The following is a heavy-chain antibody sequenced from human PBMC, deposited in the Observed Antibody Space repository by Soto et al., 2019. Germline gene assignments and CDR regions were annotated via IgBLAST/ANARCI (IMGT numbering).Heavy chain of an antibody. V-gene: IGHV5-51*03. J-gene: IGHJ6*02. CDR2: IYPGDSDT. CDR3: ARGAAAYYYYYYGMDV. D-gene: IGHD2-2*01. CDR1: GYSFTSYW. Sequence: EVQLVQSGAEVKKPGESLKISCKGSGYSFTSYWIGWVRQMPGKGLEWMGMIYPGDSDTRYSPSFQGQVTISADKSISTAYRRWSSLKASDTAMYYCARGAAAYYYYYYGMDVWGLGTTVTVSS.